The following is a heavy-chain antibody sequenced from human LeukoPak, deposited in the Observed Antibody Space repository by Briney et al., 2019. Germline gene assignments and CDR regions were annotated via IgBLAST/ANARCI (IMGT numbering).Heavy chain of an antibody. J-gene: IGHJ5*02. CDR3: AKSKEDCCGSFDP. D-gene: IGHD2-15*01. V-gene: IGHV3-23*01. Sequence: GGSLRLSCAASGFTFSNYAMSWVRQAPGKGLEWVSAISGSGTTYYADSVRGRITISRDNSKNTLYLQMNSLRAEDTAVYYCAKSKEDCCGSFDPWGQGTLVTVSS. CDR1: GFTFSNYA. CDR2: ISGSGTT.